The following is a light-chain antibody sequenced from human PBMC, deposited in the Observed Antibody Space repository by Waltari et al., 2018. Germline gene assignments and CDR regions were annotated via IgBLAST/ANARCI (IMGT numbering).Light chain of an antibody. CDR1: QSISDW. CDR3: QQYDGFWT. CDR2: KAS. V-gene: IGKV1-5*03. Sequence: DIQMTQSPSTLSASVGDRVTITCRASQSISDWLAWYQQKPGKAPKLLIYKASSLQSGVPSRFSGSGCGTEFTLTISSLQPDDFATYYCQQYDGFWTFGQGTKVDIK. J-gene: IGKJ1*01.